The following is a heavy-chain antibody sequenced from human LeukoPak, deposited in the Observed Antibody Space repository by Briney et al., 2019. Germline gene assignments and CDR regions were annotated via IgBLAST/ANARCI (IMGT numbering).Heavy chain of an antibody. J-gene: IGHJ4*02. Sequence: PGGSLRLSCAASGFTFSSYSTNWVRRAPGKGLEWVSSISSSSSYIYYADSVKGRFTISRDNAKNSLYLQMNSLRAEDTAVYYCAREWVGATSVDYWGQGTLVTVSS. CDR2: ISSSSSYI. D-gene: IGHD1-26*01. CDR1: GFTFSSYS. CDR3: AREWVGATSVDY. V-gene: IGHV3-21*01.